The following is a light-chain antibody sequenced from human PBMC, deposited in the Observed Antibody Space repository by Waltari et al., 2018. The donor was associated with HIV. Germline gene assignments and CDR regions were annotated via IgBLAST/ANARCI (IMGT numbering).Light chain of an antibody. CDR1: QGVGND. Sequence: IQITPSPTSLASSVGDSSTITFRASQGVGNDLSWYQQKPGMSPTLLIYGASSSQNGVPGRFSGSGSGADFNLTISSLQAEDLATYYCLQDYSWPYTFGQGTKVEIK. J-gene: IGKJ2*01. CDR2: GAS. CDR3: LQDYSWPYT. V-gene: IGKV1-6*01.